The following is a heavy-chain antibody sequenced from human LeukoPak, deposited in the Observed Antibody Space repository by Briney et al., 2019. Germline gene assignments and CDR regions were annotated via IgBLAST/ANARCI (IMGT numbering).Heavy chain of an antibody. CDR2: IKHDGSEK. V-gene: IGHV3-7*01. D-gene: IGHD3-3*01. Sequence: GGSLRLSCAASGFTFSNYGVSWVRQAPGKGLEWVASIKHDGSEKYYVDSVRGRFTISRDNTMNSLYLQMSSLRAEDTAVYYCATDRGWRTSGYYLYYFEYWGQGTLVTYSS. CDR3: ATDRGWRTSGYYLYYFEY. J-gene: IGHJ4*02. CDR1: GFTFSNYG.